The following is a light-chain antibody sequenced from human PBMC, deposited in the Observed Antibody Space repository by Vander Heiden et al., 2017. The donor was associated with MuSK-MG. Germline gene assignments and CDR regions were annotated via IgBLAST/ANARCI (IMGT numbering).Light chain of an antibody. Sequence: DSQMTQSASSLSASVGDRVTITRQASQDISNYLNWYQQKPGKAPKLLIYDASNLETGVPSRFSGSGSGKDFTFTISSRQPEDIAPSYCQQHDNLPPLTFGGGTKVEIK. V-gene: IGKV1-33*01. CDR3: QQHDNLPPLT. J-gene: IGKJ4*01. CDR2: DAS. CDR1: QDISNY.